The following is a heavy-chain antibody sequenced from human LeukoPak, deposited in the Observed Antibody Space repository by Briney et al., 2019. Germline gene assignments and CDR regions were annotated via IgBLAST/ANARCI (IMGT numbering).Heavy chain of an antibody. Sequence: PGGSLRLSCAASGFTFSSYSMNWVRQAPGKGLEWVSYVRVSSSTIYYADSVKGRFTISRDNAKNSLYLQMNSLRDEDTAVYYCARDYRGITMVRGNYYFDYWGQGTLVTVST. V-gene: IGHV3-48*02. CDR2: VRVSSSTI. CDR1: GFTFSSYS. J-gene: IGHJ4*02. D-gene: IGHD3-10*01. CDR3: ARDYRGITMVRGNYYFDY.